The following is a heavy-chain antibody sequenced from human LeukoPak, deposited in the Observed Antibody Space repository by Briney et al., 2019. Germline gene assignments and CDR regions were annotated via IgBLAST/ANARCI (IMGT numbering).Heavy chain of an antibody. Sequence: PSQTLSLTCTVSGGSISSGGYYWSWIRQPPGKGLEWIGYIYHIGSTYYNPSLKSRVTISVDTSKNQFSLRLSSVNAADTAIYYCARVPLHYHYGLGQFHPWGQGTLVTVSS. D-gene: IGHD3-10*01. J-gene: IGHJ5*02. CDR3: ARVPLHYHYGLGQFHP. V-gene: IGHV4-30-2*01. CDR2: IYHIGST. CDR1: GGSISSGGYY.